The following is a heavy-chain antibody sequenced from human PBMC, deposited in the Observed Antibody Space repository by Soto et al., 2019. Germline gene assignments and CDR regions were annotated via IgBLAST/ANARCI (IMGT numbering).Heavy chain of an antibody. Sequence: GGSLRLSCAASGFTVSSNYMSWVRQAPGKGLEWVSVIYTGGTTYYADSVKGRFTISRDNSENTLYLQMNSLRVEDTAVYYCVRAGRYFDWPFYLDYWGQGTQVTVSS. V-gene: IGHV3-53*01. CDR1: GFTVSSNY. CDR2: IYTGGTT. CDR3: VRAGRYFDWPFYLDY. D-gene: IGHD3-9*01. J-gene: IGHJ4*02.